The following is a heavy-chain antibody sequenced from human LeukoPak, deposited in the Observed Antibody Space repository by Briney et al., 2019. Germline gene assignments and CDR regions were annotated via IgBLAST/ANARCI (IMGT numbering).Heavy chain of an antibody. J-gene: IGHJ4*02. CDR3: ARERRYCSGDNCYSGLDY. V-gene: IGHV3-53*01. CDR2: IHSGGTT. CDR1: GFTVSSNY. Sequence: PGGSLRLSCAVSGFTVSSNYMSWVRQAPGKGLEWVSLIHSGGTTDYADSVKDRFTISRDYSKNTVNLQINSLSAEDTAVYYCARERRYCSGDNCYSGLDYWGQGTLVTVSS. D-gene: IGHD2-15*01.